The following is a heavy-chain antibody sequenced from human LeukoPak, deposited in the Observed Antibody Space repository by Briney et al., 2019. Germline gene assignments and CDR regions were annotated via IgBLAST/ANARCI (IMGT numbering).Heavy chain of an antibody. V-gene: IGHV3-33*01. CDR3: ARDNQWLTDAFDI. J-gene: IGHJ3*02. CDR2: IWYDGSNK. D-gene: IGHD6-19*01. CDR1: GFTISSYG. Sequence: PGGSLRLSCAASGFTISSYGMHWVRQAPGKGLEWVAVIWYDGSNKYYADSVKGRFTISRDNSKNTLYLQMNSLRAEDTAVYYCARDNQWLTDAFDIWGQGTMVTVSS.